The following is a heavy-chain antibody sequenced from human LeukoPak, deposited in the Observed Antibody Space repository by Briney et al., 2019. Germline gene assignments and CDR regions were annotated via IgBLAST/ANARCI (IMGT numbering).Heavy chain of an antibody. D-gene: IGHD3-22*01. J-gene: IGHJ4*02. CDR1: GFTFSSYG. V-gene: IGHV3-30*18. Sequence: SGGPLRLSCAASGFTFSSYGMHWVSQPPGKGLEWVAVISYDGSNKYYADSVKGRFTISRDNSKNTLYLQMNSLRAEDTAVYYCAKDNPPIAMMDLKPLDYWGQGTLVTVSS. CDR2: ISYDGSNK. CDR3: AKDNPPIAMMDLKPLDY.